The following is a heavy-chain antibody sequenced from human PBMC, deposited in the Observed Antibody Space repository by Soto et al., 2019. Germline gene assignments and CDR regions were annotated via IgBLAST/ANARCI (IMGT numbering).Heavy chain of an antibody. J-gene: IGHJ3*02. Sequence: TLSLTCTVSGGSISSGGYYWCWIRQHPGKGLEWIGYIYYSGSTYYNPSLKSRVTISVDTSKNQFSLKLSSVTAADTAVYYCARDYRYCSGGSCCWTAFDIWGQGTMVTVSS. CDR2: IYYSGST. D-gene: IGHD2-15*01. V-gene: IGHV4-31*03. CDR3: ARDYRYCSGGSCCWTAFDI. CDR1: GGSISSGGYY.